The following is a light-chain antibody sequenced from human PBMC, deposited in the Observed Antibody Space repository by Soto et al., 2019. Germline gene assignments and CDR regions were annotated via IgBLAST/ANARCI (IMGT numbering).Light chain of an antibody. CDR1: QSISSY. CDR3: QQSYSTPV. V-gene: IGKV1-39*01. J-gene: IGKJ2*01. Sequence: DIQMTQSPSSLSASVGDRVTITCRASQSISSYLNWYQQKPGKAPKLLIYAASSLPSGVPSRFSGSGSGTDFTLTISSLQPEDFATYYCQQSYSTPVFGQGTKLEIK. CDR2: AAS.